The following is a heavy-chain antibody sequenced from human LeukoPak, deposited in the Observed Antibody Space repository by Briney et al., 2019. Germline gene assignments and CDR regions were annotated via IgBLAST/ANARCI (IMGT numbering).Heavy chain of an antibody. J-gene: IGHJ4*02. CDR3: ARGTTGYSSGWDYYFDY. Sequence: RSLRLSCAASGFIFSSYAMHWVRQAPGKGLEWVAVISYDGTNKYYADSVKGRFTISRDNSKNTLYLQMNSLRAEDTAVYYCARGTTGYSSGWDYYFDYWGQGTLVTVSS. CDR2: ISYDGTNK. D-gene: IGHD6-19*01. V-gene: IGHV3-30-3*01. CDR1: GFIFSSYA.